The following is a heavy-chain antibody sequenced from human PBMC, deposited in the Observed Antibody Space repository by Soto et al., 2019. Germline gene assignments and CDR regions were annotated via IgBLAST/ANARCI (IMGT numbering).Heavy chain of an antibody. CDR3: ARSVILAGGSYKGLIRLHYFDT. D-gene: IGHD3-3*01. V-gene: IGHV4-39*01. Sequence: SETLSLTCTVSGGSISSSSYYWGWIRQPPGKGLEWIGGIYYSGSTYYNPSLKSRVTISVDTSKNQFSLKLSSVTAADTAVHYCARSVILAGGSYKGLIRLHYFDTWGPGTLVTVSS. J-gene: IGHJ4*02. CDR1: GGSISSSSYY. CDR2: IYYSGST.